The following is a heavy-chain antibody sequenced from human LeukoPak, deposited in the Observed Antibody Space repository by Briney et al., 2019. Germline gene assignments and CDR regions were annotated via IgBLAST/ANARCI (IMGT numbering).Heavy chain of an antibody. J-gene: IGHJ5*02. CDR3: AKEWDGSGTRLGWFDP. D-gene: IGHD3-10*01. Sequence: GGXLRLSCAASGFTFSNYAMSWVRQAPGKGLEWVSAISGSGGITYYADSVKGRFTISRDNSKNMLYLQMNSLRAEDTAVYYCAKEWDGSGTRLGWFDPWGQGTLVTVSS. V-gene: IGHV3-23*01. CDR2: ISGSGGIT. CDR1: GFTFSNYA.